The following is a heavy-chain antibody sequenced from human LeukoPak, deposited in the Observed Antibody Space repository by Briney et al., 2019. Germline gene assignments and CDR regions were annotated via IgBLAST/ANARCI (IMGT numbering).Heavy chain of an antibody. D-gene: IGHD3-22*01. CDR1: GGSISSYY. J-gene: IGHJ6*02. CDR2: IYYSGST. Sequence: SETLSLTCTVSGGSISSYYWSWIRQPPGKGLEWIGYIYYSGSTNYNPSLKSRVTISVDTSKNQFSLKLSSVTAADTVVYYCAADSSGYWGYYYGMDVWGQGTTVTVSS. CDR3: AADSSGYWGYYYGMDV. V-gene: IGHV4-59*01.